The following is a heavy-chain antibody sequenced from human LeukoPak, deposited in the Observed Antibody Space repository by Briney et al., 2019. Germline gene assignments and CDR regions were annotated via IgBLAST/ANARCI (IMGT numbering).Heavy chain of an antibody. CDR1: GGSISSYY. J-gene: IGHJ4*02. CDR2: IYYIGST. Sequence: SETLSLTCSVSGGSISSYYWSWIRQPPGKGLEWIGHIYYIGSTNYNPSLKSRVTMTRDTSTSTVYMELSSLRSEDTAVYYCARDEGIATAGVDYWGQGTLVTVSS. D-gene: IGHD6-13*01. CDR3: ARDEGIATAGVDY. V-gene: IGHV4-59*01.